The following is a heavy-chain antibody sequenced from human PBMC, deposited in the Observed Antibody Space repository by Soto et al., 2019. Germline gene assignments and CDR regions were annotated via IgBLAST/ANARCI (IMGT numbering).Heavy chain of an antibody. CDR1: GYTFTSYD. J-gene: IGHJ6*03. V-gene: IGHV1-8*01. CDR2: MNPNSGNT. Sequence: ASVTVSCKASGYTFTSYDINWVRQATGQGLEWMGWMNPNSGNTGYAQKFQGRVTMTRNTSISTAYMELSSLRSEDTAVYYCARGPAPSYYDFWSGYLRPYYYYMDVWGKGTTVTVSS. CDR3: ARGPAPSYYDFWSGYLRPYYYYMDV. D-gene: IGHD3-3*01.